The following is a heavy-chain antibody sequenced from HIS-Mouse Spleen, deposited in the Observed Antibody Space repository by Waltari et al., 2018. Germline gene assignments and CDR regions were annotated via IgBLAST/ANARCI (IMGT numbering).Heavy chain of an antibody. J-gene: IGHJ3*02. CDR3: ASRSYSSGWYKAFDI. Sequence: QVQLQESGPGLVKPSETLSLTCTVSGGSVSSGSYYWRWIRQPPGKGLAWIGYIYYSGSTNYNPSLKSRVTISVDTSKNQFSLKLSSVTAADTAVYYCASRSYSSGWYKAFDIWGQGTMVTVSS. CDR2: IYYSGST. D-gene: IGHD6-19*01. CDR1: GGSVSSGSYY. V-gene: IGHV4-61*01.